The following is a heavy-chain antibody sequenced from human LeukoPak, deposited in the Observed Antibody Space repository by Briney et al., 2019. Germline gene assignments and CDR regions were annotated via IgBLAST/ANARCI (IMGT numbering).Heavy chain of an antibody. CDR2: IWYDGSNK. J-gene: IGHJ4*02. Sequence: PGGSLRLSCAASGFTFRSYGMHWVRQAPGKGLEWVAVIWYDGSNKYYADSVKGRFTISRDNSKNTLYLQMNSLRAEDTAVYYCARGPADIVGAPDYWGQGTLVTVSS. V-gene: IGHV3-33*01. CDR1: GFTFRSYG. CDR3: ARGPADIVGAPDY. D-gene: IGHD1-26*01.